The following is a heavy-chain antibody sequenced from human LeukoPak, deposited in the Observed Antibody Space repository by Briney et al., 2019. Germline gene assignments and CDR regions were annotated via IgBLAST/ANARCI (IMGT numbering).Heavy chain of an antibody. Sequence: PSQTLYLTCTVSGGSINSGGYYWSWISQHPGKGLEWIGYISYSGSTYYNPSPKSRVTISLDTSKNQFSLRLSSVSAADTAVYFCAVGPHHYFDSWGQGTLVTVSS. CDR2: ISYSGST. V-gene: IGHV4-31*03. J-gene: IGHJ4*02. CDR1: GGSINSGGYY. CDR3: AVGPHHYFDS.